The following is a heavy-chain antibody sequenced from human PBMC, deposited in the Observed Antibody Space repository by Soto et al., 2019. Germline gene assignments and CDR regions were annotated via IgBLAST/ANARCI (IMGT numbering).Heavy chain of an antibody. V-gene: IGHV4-34*01. J-gene: IGHJ6*02. CDR2: INHNGST. CDR1: GGSFSGYY. Sequence: PSETLSLTCAVYGGSFSGYYWSWIRQPPGKGLEWIGEINHNGSTNYNPSLKSRVTISVDTSKNQFSLKLSSVTAADTAVYYCARGPYSSSYPSYYYYYGMDVWGQGTTVTVSS. D-gene: IGHD6-6*01. CDR3: ARGPYSSSYPSYYYYYGMDV.